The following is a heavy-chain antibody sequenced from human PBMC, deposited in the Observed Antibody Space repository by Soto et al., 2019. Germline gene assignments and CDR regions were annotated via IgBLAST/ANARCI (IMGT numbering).Heavy chain of an antibody. CDR1: GFTFNTYA. CDR3: ARGPLLNDH. J-gene: IGHJ4*02. CDR2: ISISGGGT. Sequence: EVQLLESGGGLVQPGGSLILSCAASGFTFNTYAMTWVRQAPGKGLEWVSEISISGGGTSYADSVKGRFTISRDNSKNTLYLQMNSLRVDDTAVYFCARGPLLNDHWGQGALVTVSS. V-gene: IGHV3-23*01.